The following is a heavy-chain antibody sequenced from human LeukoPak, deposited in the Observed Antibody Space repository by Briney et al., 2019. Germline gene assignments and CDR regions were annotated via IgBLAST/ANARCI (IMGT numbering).Heavy chain of an antibody. Sequence: GASVKVSCKASGYTFTGYYMHWVRQAPGQGLEWMGWINPNSGGTNYAQKFQGRVTMTRDTSISTAYMELSRLRSDDTAVYYCARARSTVTTRRGGWFDPWGQGTLVTVSS. D-gene: IGHD4-17*01. J-gene: IGHJ5*02. CDR2: INPNSGGT. CDR3: ARARSTVTTRRGGWFDP. CDR1: GYTFTGYY. V-gene: IGHV1-2*02.